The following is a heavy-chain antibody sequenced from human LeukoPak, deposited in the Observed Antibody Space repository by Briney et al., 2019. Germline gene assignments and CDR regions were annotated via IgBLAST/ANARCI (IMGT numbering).Heavy chain of an antibody. V-gene: IGHV4-4*02. D-gene: IGHD2-2*01. CDR3: ASSIVVVPAASWFDP. J-gene: IGHJ5*02. CDR2: IYHSGST. CDR1: GGSISSSNW. Sequence: PSETLSLTCAVSGGSISSSNWWSRVRQPPAKGPEWTGEIYHSGSTNYNPSLKSRVTISVDKSKNQFSLKLSSVTAADTAVYYCASSIVVVPAASWFDPWGQGTLVTVSS.